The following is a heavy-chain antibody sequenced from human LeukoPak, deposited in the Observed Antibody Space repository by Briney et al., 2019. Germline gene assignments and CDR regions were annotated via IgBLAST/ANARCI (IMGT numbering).Heavy chain of an antibody. CDR1: GFTFYDYG. CDR3: ARDYGGSYHEPFDY. D-gene: IGHD1-26*01. CDR2: INWNGGGT. Sequence: GGSLRLSCAASGFTFYDYGMSWVRQAPGKGREWVSGINWNGGGTGYADSGKGRFTIYRDNAKNSLYLQMNTLRAEDTALYFCARDYGGSYHEPFDYWGQGTLVTVSS. J-gene: IGHJ4*02. V-gene: IGHV3-20*04.